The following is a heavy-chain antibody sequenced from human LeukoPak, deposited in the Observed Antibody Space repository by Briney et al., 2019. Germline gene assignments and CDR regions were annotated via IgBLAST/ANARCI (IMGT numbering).Heavy chain of an antibody. D-gene: IGHD6-13*01. CDR3: ARDDRGYSSSWYTGYSWFDP. Sequence: PSETLSLTCAVYGGSFSGYYWSWIRQPAGKGLEWIGCIYTSGSTNYNPSLKSRVTMSVDTSKNQFSLKLSSVTAADTAVYYCARDDRGYSSSWYTGYSWFDPWGQGTLVTVSS. CDR2: IYTSGST. V-gene: IGHV4-4*07. J-gene: IGHJ5*02. CDR1: GGSFSGYY.